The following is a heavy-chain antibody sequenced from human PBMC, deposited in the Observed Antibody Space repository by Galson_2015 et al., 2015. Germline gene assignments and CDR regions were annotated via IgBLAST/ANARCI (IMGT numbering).Heavy chain of an antibody. CDR3: AKDKEYYFGSGSHFGY. J-gene: IGHJ4*02. Sequence: SLRLSCAASGFTFSSYAMSWVRQAPGKGLEWVSAISGSGGSPYYADSVKGRFTISRDNHKSTLSLQMNSLRAEDTAVYYCAKDKEYYFGSGSHFGYWGQGSLVTVSS. V-gene: IGHV3-23*01. CDR2: ISGSGGSP. D-gene: IGHD3-10*01. CDR1: GFTFSSYA.